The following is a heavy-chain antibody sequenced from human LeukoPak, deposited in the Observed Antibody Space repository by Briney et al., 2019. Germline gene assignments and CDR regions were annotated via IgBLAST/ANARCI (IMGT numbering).Heavy chain of an antibody. J-gene: IGHJ4*02. CDR3: AIAAAGTGY. CDR1: GFTVSSNY. V-gene: IGHV3-20*04. CDR2: ISWNSGSI. D-gene: IGHD6-13*01. Sequence: GGSLRLSCAASGFTVSSNYMSWVRQAPGKGLEWVSGISWNSGSIGYADSVKGRFTISRDNAKNSLYLQMNSLRAEDTALYYCAIAAAGTGYWGQGTLVTVSS.